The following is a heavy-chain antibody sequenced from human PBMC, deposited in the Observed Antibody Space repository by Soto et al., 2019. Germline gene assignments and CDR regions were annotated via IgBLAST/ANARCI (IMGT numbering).Heavy chain of an antibody. Sequence: PGESLKISCQGSGYSFTSYWISWVRQIPGKGLEWMGRIDPSDSYTNYSPSFQGHVTISADKSISTAYLQWSSLKASDTAMYYCARLDSSDYYYNYYYGMDVRGQGTTFSVSS. J-gene: IGHJ6*02. CDR1: GYSFTSYW. CDR3: ARLDSSDYYYNYYYGMDV. V-gene: IGHV5-10-1*01. D-gene: IGHD3-22*01. CDR2: IDPSDSYT.